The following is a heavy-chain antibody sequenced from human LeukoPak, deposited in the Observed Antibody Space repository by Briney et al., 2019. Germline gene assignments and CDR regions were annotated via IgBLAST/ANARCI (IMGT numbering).Heavy chain of an antibody. D-gene: IGHD4-17*01. CDR1: GGSIXXYX. Sequence: GGSIXXYXXXXLRQPXGKGXXXVXYIFYSGSTNYNPSLKSRVTISVDTSNNHFSLKLSSVTAADTAVYYCARVGGYDYGERQGYYFDYWGQGTLVTVSS. CDR2: IFYSGST. V-gene: IGHV4-59*01. CDR3: ARVGGYDYGERQGYYFDY. J-gene: IGHJ4*02.